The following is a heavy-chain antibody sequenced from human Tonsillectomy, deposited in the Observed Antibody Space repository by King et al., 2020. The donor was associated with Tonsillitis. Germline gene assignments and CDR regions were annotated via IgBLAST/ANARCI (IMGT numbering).Heavy chain of an antibody. CDR1: GFTFSNYA. V-gene: IGHV3-30*03. CDR3: AMPTTLTTWAPYYFSGMDV. J-gene: IGHJ6*02. Sequence: VQLVESGGGVVQPGRSLRLSCAASGFTFSNYAMHWVRQAPGKGLEWVAVISHDGSNEYCADSVKGRFTISRDNSKNTMYLQRNSLRAEDPAVYYCAMPTTLTTWAPYYFSGMDVWGQGTPVTVSS. CDR2: ISHDGSNE. D-gene: IGHD4-17*01.